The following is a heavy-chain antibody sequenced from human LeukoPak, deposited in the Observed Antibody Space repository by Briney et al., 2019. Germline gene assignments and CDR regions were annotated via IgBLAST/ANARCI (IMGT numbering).Heavy chain of an antibody. D-gene: IGHD3-10*01. CDR2: IKQDGSEK. V-gene: IGHV3-7*01. CDR1: GFTFSSYW. Sequence: PGGSLRLSCAASGFTFSSYWMSWVRQAPGKGLEWVANIKQDGSEKYYVDSVKGRFTISRDNAKNSLYLQMNSLRAEDTAVYYCARDQTYGSGSYSYGFDYWGQGTLVTVSS. CDR3: ARDQTYGSGSYSYGFDY. J-gene: IGHJ4*02.